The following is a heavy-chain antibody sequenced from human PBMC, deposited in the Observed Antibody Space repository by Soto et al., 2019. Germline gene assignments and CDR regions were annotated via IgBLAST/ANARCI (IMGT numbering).Heavy chain of an antibody. V-gene: IGHV1-18*01. CDR1: GYTFTSYG. CDR2: ISAYNGNT. D-gene: IGHD3-9*01. J-gene: IGHJ4*02. Sequence: ASVKVSCKASGYTFTSYGISWVRQAPGQGLEWMGWISAYNGNTNYAQKLQGRVTMTTDTSTSTAYMELRSLRSDDTAVYYCARVGGYFDWLTEGYFDYWGQGTLVTVSS. CDR3: ARVGGYFDWLTEGYFDY.